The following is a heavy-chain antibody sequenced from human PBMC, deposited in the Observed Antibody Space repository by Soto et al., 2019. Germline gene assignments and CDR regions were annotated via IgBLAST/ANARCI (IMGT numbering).Heavy chain of an antibody. D-gene: IGHD3-9*01. Sequence: QVQLQQWGAGLLKPSETLSLTCAVYVGSFSGYAWSWIRQPPGKGLEWIGEINHRGSANYNPSLKMRVTVSVDTSKNQFSLKLTSVTAADTAVYYCARGPYYDILTGYSAAFDIWGQGTMVTVSS. J-gene: IGHJ3*02. CDR1: VGSFSGYA. V-gene: IGHV4-34*01. CDR3: ARGPYYDILTGYSAAFDI. CDR2: INHRGSA.